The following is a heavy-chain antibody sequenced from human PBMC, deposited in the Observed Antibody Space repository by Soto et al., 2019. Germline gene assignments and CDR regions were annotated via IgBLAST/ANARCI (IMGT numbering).Heavy chain of an antibody. V-gene: IGHV1-2*02. Sequence: ASLKVSCKASGYTFTGYYMHWVRQAPGQGLEWMGWINPNSGGTNYAQKFQGRVTMTRDTSISTAYMELSRLRSDDTAVYYCARGITIFGVVKGYYYGMDVWGQGTTVTVSS. J-gene: IGHJ6*02. CDR1: GYTFTGYY. D-gene: IGHD3-3*01. CDR2: INPNSGGT. CDR3: ARGITIFGVVKGYYYGMDV.